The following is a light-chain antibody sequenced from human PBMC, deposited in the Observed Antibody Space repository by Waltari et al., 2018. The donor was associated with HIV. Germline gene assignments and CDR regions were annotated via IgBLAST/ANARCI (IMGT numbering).Light chain of an antibody. Sequence: QTVVTQEPSLTVSPGGTVTLTCASSTGAVTSDYYPTWFQQKPGQAPRVLVYRTISKLPWTPARFSGSLLGGKAALTLSGVQPEDEAEYYCLLYYGGGRPYVFGTGTKVTVL. CDR2: RTI. J-gene: IGLJ1*01. CDR3: LLYYGGGRPYV. CDR1: TGAVTSDYY. V-gene: IGLV7-43*01.